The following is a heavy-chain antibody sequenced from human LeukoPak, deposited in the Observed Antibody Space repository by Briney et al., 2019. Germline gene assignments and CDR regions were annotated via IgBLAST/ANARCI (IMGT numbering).Heavy chain of an antibody. CDR3: ARQVYDFWSGYYLPDDP. V-gene: IGHV4-39*01. CDR1: GGSISSSSYY. J-gene: IGHJ5*02. D-gene: IGHD3-3*01. CDR2: IYYSGST. Sequence: SETLSLTCTVSGGSISSSSYYWGWIRQPPWKGLEWIGSIYYSGSTYYNPSLKSRVTISVDTSKNQFSLKLSSVTAADTAVYCCARQVYDFWSGYYLPDDPSGQGTLVTVSS.